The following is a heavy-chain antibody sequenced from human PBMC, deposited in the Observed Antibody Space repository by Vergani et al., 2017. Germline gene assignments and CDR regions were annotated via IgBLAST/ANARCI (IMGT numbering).Heavy chain of an antibody. V-gene: IGHV3-9*01. CDR2: ISWNSGAV. J-gene: IGHJ6*03. D-gene: IGHD2-2*01. CDR1: GITFWKFG. CDR3: AKDGGGYCSSTSCSYYYYYYMDV. Sequence: EVDLVESGGGLAQPGGSLRLSCEASGITFWKFGMHWVRQGPGKGLEWVSGISWNSGAVDYADSVRGRFTISRDNAKNSLFLEMNSLRFEDTAVYYCAKDGGGYCSSTSCSYYYYYYMDVWGKGTTVTVSS.